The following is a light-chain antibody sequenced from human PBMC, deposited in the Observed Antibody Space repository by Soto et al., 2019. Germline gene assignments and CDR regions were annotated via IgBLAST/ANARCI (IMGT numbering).Light chain of an antibody. J-gene: IGKJ1*01. CDR1: QSVGTW. CDR2: DDF. CDR3: QPYIRYPWT. Sequence: DIQMTQSPSSLPASVGDRVSITCRASQSVGTWLAWYQKKPGKAPSLLILDDFSLEGGVPSRFSGSGSETEVTLTITSLQPDDFATYYCQPYIRYPWTFGQGMKVEVK. V-gene: IGKV1-5*01.